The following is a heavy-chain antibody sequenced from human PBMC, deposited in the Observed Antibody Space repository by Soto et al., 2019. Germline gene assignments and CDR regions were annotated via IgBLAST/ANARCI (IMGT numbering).Heavy chain of an antibody. D-gene: IGHD5-12*01. J-gene: IGHJ4*02. CDR1: GFTFSSYP. V-gene: IGHV3-23*01. CDR3: AKNSAATIRVGYDY. Sequence: EVQLLESGGGLAQPGGSLRLSCAASGFTFSSYPMSWVRQAPGQGLEWVSGIVASGGITYYADSVKGRITISRDNYKNTLYLQMNSLRAEDTAVYYCAKNSAATIRVGYDYWGQGTLVTVSS. CDR2: IVASGGIT.